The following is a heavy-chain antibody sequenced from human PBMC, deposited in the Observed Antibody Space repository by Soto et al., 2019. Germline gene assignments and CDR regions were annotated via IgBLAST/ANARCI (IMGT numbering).Heavy chain of an antibody. CDR1: GFTFSSYS. J-gene: IGHJ3*02. Sequence: PGGSLRLSCAASGFTFSSYSMNWVRQAPGKGLEWVSSISSSSSYIYYADSVKGRFTISRDNAKNSLYLQMNSLRAEDTAVYYCAKAITMIVVPLDGFDIWGQGTMVTV. CDR3: AKAITMIVVPLDGFDI. CDR2: ISSSSSYI. D-gene: IGHD3-22*01. V-gene: IGHV3-21*01.